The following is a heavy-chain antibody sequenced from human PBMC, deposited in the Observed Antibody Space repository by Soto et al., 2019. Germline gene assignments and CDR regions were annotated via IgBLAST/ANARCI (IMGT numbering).Heavy chain of an antibody. CDR3: AREGVDTAMSYGMDV. Sequence: VASVKVSCKASGGTFSSNGISWVRQAPGQGLEWMGGITPIFVTAKYAQKFQGRVTITADESTNTAYLEVSSRRSEDTAVYYCAREGVDTAMSYGMDVWGQGPTV. J-gene: IGHJ6*02. CDR2: ITPIFVTA. V-gene: IGHV1-69*13. CDR1: GGTFSSNG. D-gene: IGHD5-18*01.